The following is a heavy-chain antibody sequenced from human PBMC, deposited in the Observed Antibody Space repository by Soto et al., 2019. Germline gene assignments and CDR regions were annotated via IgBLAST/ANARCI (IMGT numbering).Heavy chain of an antibody. D-gene: IGHD6-13*01. J-gene: IGHJ4*02. CDR1: GFTFDDYT. V-gene: IGHV3-43*01. CDR2: ISWDGGST. Sequence: VQLVESGGVVVQPGGSLRLSCAASGFTFDDYTMHWVRQAPGKGLEWVSLISWDGGSTYYADSVKGRFTISRDNSKNSLYLQMNSLRTEDTALYYCAKEEYSSSWFFDYWGQGTLVTVSS. CDR3: AKEEYSSSWFFDY.